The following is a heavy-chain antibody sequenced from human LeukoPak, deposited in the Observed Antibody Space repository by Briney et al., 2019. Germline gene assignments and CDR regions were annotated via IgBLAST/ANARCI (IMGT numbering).Heavy chain of an antibody. CDR1: GFTFSNSA. CDR3: AKPYSSSWLSWFDP. D-gene: IGHD6-13*01. J-gene: IGHJ5*02. Sequence: PVESPRLSCAASGFTFSNSAMSWVRQAPGKGLEWVSAISGSGRSTFYADSVKGRFTISRDNSKNTLYLQMKSLRVEDTAVYYCAKPYSSSWLSWFDPWGQGTLLTVFS. CDR2: ISGSGRST. V-gene: IGHV3-23*01.